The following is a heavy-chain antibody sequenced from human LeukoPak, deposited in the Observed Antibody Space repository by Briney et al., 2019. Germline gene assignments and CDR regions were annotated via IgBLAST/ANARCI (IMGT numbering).Heavy chain of an antibody. CDR2: ISYDGSNK. V-gene: IGHV3-30*18. CDR3: AKDLLYSDVWGSYRPNPLDY. CDR1: GFTFSGYG. Sequence: GGSLRLSCAASGFTFSGYGMHWVRQAPGKGLEWVAVISYDGSNKYYADSVKGRFTISRDNSKNTLYLQMNSLRAENTAVYYCAKDLLYSDVWGSYRPNPLDYWGQGTLVTVSS. J-gene: IGHJ4*02. D-gene: IGHD3-16*02.